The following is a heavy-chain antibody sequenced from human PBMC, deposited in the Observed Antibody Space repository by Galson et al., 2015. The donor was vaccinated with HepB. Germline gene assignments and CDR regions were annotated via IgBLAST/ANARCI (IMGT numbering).Heavy chain of an antibody. J-gene: IGHJ6*03. CDR2: VSYDGRDE. CDR3: ARDKLLYGSYYDNSDYYMDV. D-gene: IGHD3-22*01. CDR1: GFTFSSYA. V-gene: IGHV3-30*04. Sequence: SLRLSCAASGFTFSSYAMHWVRKAPGKGLEWVAVVSYDGRDEYYADSVRGRFTISRDNSKNTLSLQMNSLRPEDTAVYYCARDKLLYGSYYDNSDYYMDVWGKGTTVTVSS.